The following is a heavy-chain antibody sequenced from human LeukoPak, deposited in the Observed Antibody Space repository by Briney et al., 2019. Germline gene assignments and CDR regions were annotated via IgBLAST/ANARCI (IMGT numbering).Heavy chain of an antibody. D-gene: IGHD3-10*01. Sequence: GGSLRLSCAASGSTFNNFAMSWVRQAPGKGLEWVSLVSGSGGDSKSVDSVKGRFVISRDNSKNSLYLQLNSLRPEDTAVYYCAKMAIAKGATQGRGFLQFDFWGQGTLVTVSS. CDR3: AKMAIAKGATQGRGFLQFDF. CDR2: VSGSGGDS. CDR1: GSTFNNFA. J-gene: IGHJ4*02. V-gene: IGHV3-23*01.